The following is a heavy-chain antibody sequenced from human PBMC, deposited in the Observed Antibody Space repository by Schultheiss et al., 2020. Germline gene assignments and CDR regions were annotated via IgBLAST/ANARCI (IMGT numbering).Heavy chain of an antibody. J-gene: IGHJ4*02. CDR3: ARGGYDYVWGSYRYQYYFDY. CDR2: IYYSGST. Sequence: SEPLSLTCTVSGDSISSYYWSWIRQPPGKGLEWIGYIYYSGSTNYNPSLKSRVTISVDTSKNQFSLKLSSVTAADTAVYYCARGGYDYVWGSYRYQYYFDYWGQGTLVTVSS. CDR1: GDSISSYY. V-gene: IGHV4-59*01. D-gene: IGHD3-16*02.